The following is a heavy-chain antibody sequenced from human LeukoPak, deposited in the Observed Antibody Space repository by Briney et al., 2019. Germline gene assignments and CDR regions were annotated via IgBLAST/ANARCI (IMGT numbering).Heavy chain of an antibody. V-gene: IGHV4-39*07. CDR2: IYYSGST. Sequence: PCETLSLTCTVSGDSISSTNYYWGWIRQPPGKGLEWIGSIYYSGSTFNNPSLKSRVTISVDTSKYQFSLKLSTVTAADTAVYYCARVKPHIVVVPARFRYYYYMDVWGKGTTVTVSS. D-gene: IGHD2-2*01. J-gene: IGHJ6*03. CDR1: GDSISSTNYY. CDR3: ARVKPHIVVVPARFRYYYYMDV.